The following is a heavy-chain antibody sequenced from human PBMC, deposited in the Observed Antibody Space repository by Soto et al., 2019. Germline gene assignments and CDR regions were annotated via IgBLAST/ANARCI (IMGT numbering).Heavy chain of an antibody. CDR2: MNPNSGNT. J-gene: IGHJ6*03. CDR1: GYTFTSYD. D-gene: IGHD3-10*01. V-gene: IGHV1-8*01. CDR3: ARGVQGSGSYLYGYYYYYYMDV. Sequence: ASVKVSCKASGYTFTSYDINWVRQATGQGLEWMGWMNPNSGNTGYAQKFQGRVTMTRNTSISTAYMELSSLRSEDTAVYYCARGVQGSGSYLYGYYYYYYMDVWGKGTTVTVSS.